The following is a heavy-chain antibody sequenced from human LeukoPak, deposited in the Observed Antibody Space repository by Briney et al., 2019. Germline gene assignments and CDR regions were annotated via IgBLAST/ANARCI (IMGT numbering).Heavy chain of an antibody. CDR1: GGSISSYY. CDR2: IYYSEST. D-gene: IGHD6-13*01. V-gene: IGHV4-59*01. J-gene: IGHJ4*02. Sequence: PSETLSLTCTVSGGSISSYYWSWIRQPPGKGLEWIGYIYYSESTNYNPSLKSRVTISVDTSKNQFSLKLSSVTAADTAVYYCARVPSSSWYPFDYWGQGTLVTVSS. CDR3: ARVPSSSWYPFDY.